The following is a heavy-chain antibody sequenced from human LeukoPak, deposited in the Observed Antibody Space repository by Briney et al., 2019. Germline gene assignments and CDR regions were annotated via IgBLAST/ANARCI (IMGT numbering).Heavy chain of an antibody. CDR1: GFTFSSYG. J-gene: IGHJ4*02. CDR2: ISYDGSNK. D-gene: IGHD3-22*01. CDR3: ARGADYYDSSGYPIDY. Sequence: PGGSLRLSCAASGFTFSSYGMHWVRQAPGKGLEWVAVISYDGSNKYYADSVKGRFTISRDNAKNSLYLQMNSLRAEDTAVYYCARGADYYDSSGYPIDYWGQGTLVTVSS. V-gene: IGHV3-30*03.